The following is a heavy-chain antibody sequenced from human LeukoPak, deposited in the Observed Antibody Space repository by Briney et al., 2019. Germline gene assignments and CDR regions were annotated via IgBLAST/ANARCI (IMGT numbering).Heavy chain of an antibody. CDR1: GGSFSGYY. V-gene: IGHV4-34*01. D-gene: IGHD2/OR15-2a*01. CDR2: INHSGST. Sequence: PSETLSLTCAVYGGSFSGYYWSWIRQPPGKGLEWIGEINHSGSTNYNPSLKSRVTISVDTSKNQFSLKLSSVTAADTAVYYCARTRRNSTFPFFDYWGQGTLVTVSS. CDR3: ARTRRNSTFPFFDY. J-gene: IGHJ4*02.